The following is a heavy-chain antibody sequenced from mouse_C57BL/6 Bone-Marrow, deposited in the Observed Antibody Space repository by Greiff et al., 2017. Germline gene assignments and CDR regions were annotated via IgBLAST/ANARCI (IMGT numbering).Heavy chain of an antibody. CDR1: GYTFTSYW. J-gene: IGHJ1*03. V-gene: IGHV1-55*01. CDR2: IYPGSGST. CDR3: ARPYSCNYCYVDV. D-gene: IGHD2-10*01. Sequence: QVQLQQPGAELVKPGASVKMSCKASGYTFTSYWITWVKQRPGQGLEWIGDIYPGSGSTNYNEKFKSKATLTVDKSSSTAYMKLSSLTSEDSAVYDCARPYSCNYCYVDVWGTGTTVTVSA.